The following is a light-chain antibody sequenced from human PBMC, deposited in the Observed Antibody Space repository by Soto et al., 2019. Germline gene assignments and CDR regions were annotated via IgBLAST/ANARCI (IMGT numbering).Light chain of an antibody. CDR2: DAS. J-gene: IGKJ1*01. Sequence: DIQMTQSPSSLSASVGDRVTITCRARQSISSYLNWYQQKPGKAPKLLIYDASSLESGVPSRFSGSGSGTEFTLTISSLQPDDFATYYCQQYNSYSWTFGQGTKVDIK. CDR1: QSISSY. CDR3: QQYNSYSWT. V-gene: IGKV1-5*01.